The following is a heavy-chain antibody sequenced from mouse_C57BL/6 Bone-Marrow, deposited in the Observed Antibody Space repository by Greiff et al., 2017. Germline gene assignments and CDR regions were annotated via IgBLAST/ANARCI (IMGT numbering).Heavy chain of an antibody. Sequence: QVQLQQSGPELVKPGASVKISCKASGYAFSSSWMNWVKQRPGKGLEWIGRIYPGDGDTNYNGKFKGKATLTADKSSSTAYMQLSSLTSEDSAVYFCARGGFTTVVANWYFDVWGTGTTVTVSS. J-gene: IGHJ1*03. V-gene: IGHV1-82*01. CDR2: IYPGDGDT. D-gene: IGHD1-1*01. CDR3: ARGGFTTVVANWYFDV. CDR1: GYAFSSSW.